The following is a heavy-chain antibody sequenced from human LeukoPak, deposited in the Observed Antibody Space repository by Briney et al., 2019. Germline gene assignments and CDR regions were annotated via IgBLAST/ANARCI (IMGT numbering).Heavy chain of an antibody. D-gene: IGHD6-19*01. Sequence: PSETLSLTCTVSGGSISSYYWSWIRQPAGKGLEWIAYIHYSGSTNYNPSLKSRLTISVDTSKNQFSLKLSSVTAADTAVYYCARDSGSGWFYFDYWGQGTLVTVSS. CDR3: ARDSGSGWFYFDY. CDR2: IHYSGST. CDR1: GGSISSYY. J-gene: IGHJ4*02. V-gene: IGHV4-59*01.